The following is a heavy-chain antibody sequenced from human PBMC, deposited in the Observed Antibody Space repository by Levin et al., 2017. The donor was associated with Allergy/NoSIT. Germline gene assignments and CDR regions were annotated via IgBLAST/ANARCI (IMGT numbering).Heavy chain of an antibody. CDR1: GGSISSGSYY. D-gene: IGHD3-10*01. CDR3: ATYYYGSGRAGTTSYMDV. J-gene: IGHJ6*03. Sequence: SETLSLTCTVSGGSISSGSYYWSWIRQPAGKGLEWIGRIYTSGSTNYNPSLKSRVTISVDTSKNQFSLKLSSVTAADTAVYYCATYYYGSGRAGTTSYMDVWGKGTTVTVSS. V-gene: IGHV4-61*02. CDR2: IYTSGST.